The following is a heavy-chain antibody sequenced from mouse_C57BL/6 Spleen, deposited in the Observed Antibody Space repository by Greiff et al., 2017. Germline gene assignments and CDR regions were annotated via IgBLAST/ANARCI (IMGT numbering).Heavy chain of an antibody. CDR3: ARYYGSSYDNWDMDV. Sequence: DVKLQESGAELVKPGASVKLSCTASGFKIKGYYMNWVKQRTEQGLEWIGRINPEAGETTYTQKFQGKATITADKSSNTAYLQLRSLTSEDTAVYYCARYYGSSYDNWDMDVWGTGTSVTVSS. V-gene: IGHV14-2*01. D-gene: IGHD1-1*01. J-gene: IGHJ1*03. CDR2: INPEAGET. CDR1: GFKIKGYY.